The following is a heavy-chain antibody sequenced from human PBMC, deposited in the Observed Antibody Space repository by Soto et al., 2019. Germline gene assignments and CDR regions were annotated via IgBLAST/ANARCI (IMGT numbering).Heavy chain of an antibody. Sequence: PSETLSLTCTVSGGSISSGGYYWSWIRQHPGKGLEWIGYIYYSGSTYYNPSLKSRVTISVDTSKNQFSLKLSSVTAADTAVYYCARMTQEMATTYYFDYWGQGTLVTVSS. V-gene: IGHV4-30-4*08. J-gene: IGHJ4*02. D-gene: IGHD5-12*01. CDR1: GGSISSGGYY. CDR3: ARMTQEMATTYYFDY. CDR2: IYYSGST.